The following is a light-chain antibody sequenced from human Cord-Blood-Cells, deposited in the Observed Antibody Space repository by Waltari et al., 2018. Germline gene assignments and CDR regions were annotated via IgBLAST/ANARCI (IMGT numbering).Light chain of an antibody. CDR1: SLRSYY. Sequence: SSELTQDPAVSVALGQTVRITCQGDSLRSYYASWYQQKPGQAPVLVIYGKNNRPSGIPDRFSGSSSGNTASLTITWAQAEDEADYYCNSRDSSGNHPNWVFGGGTKLTVL. J-gene: IGLJ3*02. CDR2: GKN. CDR3: NSRDSSGNHPNWV. V-gene: IGLV3-19*01.